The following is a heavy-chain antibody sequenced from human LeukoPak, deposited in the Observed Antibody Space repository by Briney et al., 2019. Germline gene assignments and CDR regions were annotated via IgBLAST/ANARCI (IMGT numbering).Heavy chain of an antibody. D-gene: IGHD4-23*01. Sequence: GGSLRLSCAASGFTFSSYWMHWVRQAPGKGLVWVSRINSDGSSTSYADSVKGRFTISRDNAKNTLYLQMSSLRAEDTAVYYCARADYGGNSDIDYWGQGTLVTVSS. J-gene: IGHJ4*02. V-gene: IGHV3-74*01. CDR2: INSDGSST. CDR3: ARADYGGNSDIDY. CDR1: GFTFSSYW.